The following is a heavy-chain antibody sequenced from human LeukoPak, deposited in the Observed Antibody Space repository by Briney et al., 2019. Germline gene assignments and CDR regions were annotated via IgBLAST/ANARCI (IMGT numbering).Heavy chain of an antibody. CDR3: ARDGTYTDYDPDFDI. V-gene: IGHV3-7*01. D-gene: IGHD5-12*01. CDR1: GLTFDDYA. J-gene: IGHJ4*02. Sequence: GGSLRLSCAASGLTFDDYAMHWVRKAPGKGREWVANIKQDGSEKYYVDSVKGRFTISRDNAKNSLYLQMNSLRAEDTAVFYCARDGTYTDYDPDFDIWGQGTLVTVSS. CDR2: IKQDGSEK.